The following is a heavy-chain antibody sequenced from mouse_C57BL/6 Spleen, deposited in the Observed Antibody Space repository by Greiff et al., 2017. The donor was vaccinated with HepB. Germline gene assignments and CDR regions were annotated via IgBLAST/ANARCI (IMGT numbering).Heavy chain of an antibody. D-gene: IGHD1-1*01. CDR1: GYTFTSYW. CDR3: ARDGGSSCPPFAY. CDR2: IDPSDSYT. V-gene: IGHV1-50*01. J-gene: IGHJ3*01. Sequence: VQLQQSGAELVKPGASVKLSCKASGYTFTSYWMQWVNQRPGQGLEWIGEIDPSDSYTNYNQKFKGKATLTVDTSSRTAYMQLSSLTSEDSAVYYCARDGGSSCPPFAYWGQGTLVTVSA.